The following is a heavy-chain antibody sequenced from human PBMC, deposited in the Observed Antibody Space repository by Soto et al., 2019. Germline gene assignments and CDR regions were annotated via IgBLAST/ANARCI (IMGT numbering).Heavy chain of an antibody. V-gene: IGHV1-8*01. CDR2: MKPNSGNT. CDR3: VRSGYCSNGVCYYGDFDY. CDR1: GYTFTNYD. D-gene: IGHD2-8*01. Sequence: QVHLVQSGAEVKKPGASVKVSCKASGYTFTNYDINWVRQATGQGLEWMGWMKPNSGNTGYAPKFQGRVTMTRNTSMNTAYVALSSLTSEDTAVYYCVRSGYCSNGVCYYGDFDYWGQGTLVTVSS. J-gene: IGHJ4*02.